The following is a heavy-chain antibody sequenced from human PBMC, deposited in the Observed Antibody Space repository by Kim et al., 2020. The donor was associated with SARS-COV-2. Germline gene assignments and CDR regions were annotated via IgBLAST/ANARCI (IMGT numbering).Heavy chain of an antibody. Sequence: GGSLRLSCVASGFTFNTYGMNWVRQAPGRGLEWVAVIWYDGGIKYHADSVKGRFTVSRDNSKNTMYLQMNSLRAEDAAVYYCARIDCTGNNCKPYYYYGMDVWGQGTSVIVSS. V-gene: IGHV3-33*01. CDR1: GFTFNTYG. J-gene: IGHJ6*02. CDR2: IWYDGGIK. D-gene: IGHD2-8*02. CDR3: ARIDCTGNNCKPYYYYGMDV.